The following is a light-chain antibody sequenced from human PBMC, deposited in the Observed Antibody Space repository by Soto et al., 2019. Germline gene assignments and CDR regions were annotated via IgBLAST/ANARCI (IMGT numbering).Light chain of an antibody. CDR2: SNN. V-gene: IGLV1-44*01. J-gene: IGLJ2*01. Sequence: QSVLTQPPSASGTPGQRVIIPCSGSSSNIGTNTVNWYQQLPGTAPKLLIYSNNQRPSGVPGRFSGSKSGTSASLAISGLQSEDEADYYCAAWDDSLNGVVFGGGTQLTVL. CDR1: SSNIGTNT. CDR3: AAWDDSLNGVV.